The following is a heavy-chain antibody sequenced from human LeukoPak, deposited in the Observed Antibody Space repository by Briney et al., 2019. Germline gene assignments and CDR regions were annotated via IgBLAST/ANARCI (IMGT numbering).Heavy chain of an antibody. V-gene: IGHV1-69*01. CDR2: IIPIFGTA. J-gene: IGHJ3*02. CDR1: GGTFSSYA. CDR3: AREIPAQGAFDI. Sequence: GASVKVSCKASGGTFSSYAISWVRQAPGQGLEWMGGIIPIFGTANYAQKSQGRVTITADESTSTAYMELSSLRSEDTAVYYCAREIPAQGAFDIWGQGTMVTVSS.